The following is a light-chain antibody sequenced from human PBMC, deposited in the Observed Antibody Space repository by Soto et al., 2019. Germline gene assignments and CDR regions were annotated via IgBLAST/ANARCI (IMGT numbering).Light chain of an antibody. J-gene: IGKJ1*01. CDR2: GAS. V-gene: IGKV3-20*01. Sequence: EIVLTQSPGTLSLSPGKRATLSCRASQSVSSSYLAWYQQKPGQAPRLLIYGASSRATGIPDRFSGSGSGTDFTLTISRLEPEDFAVYYCQQYSIRPWTFGQGTKV. CDR3: QQYSIRPWT. CDR1: QSVSSSY.